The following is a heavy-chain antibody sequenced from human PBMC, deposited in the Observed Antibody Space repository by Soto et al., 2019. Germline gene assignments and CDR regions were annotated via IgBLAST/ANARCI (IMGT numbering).Heavy chain of an antibody. CDR1: GFTFSAYW. D-gene: IGHD1-1*01. Sequence: GGSLRLSCAVSGFTFSAYWMHWVRQVPGKGLTWVSRISDDGSTATYADSVKGRFIISRDNAKNTLYLEMNTLRADDSGLYYSARGTRVSSTGTGAHWGRGTLVTVYS. CDR2: ISDDGSTA. V-gene: IGHV3-74*01. J-gene: IGHJ4*02. CDR3: ARGTRVSSTGTGAH.